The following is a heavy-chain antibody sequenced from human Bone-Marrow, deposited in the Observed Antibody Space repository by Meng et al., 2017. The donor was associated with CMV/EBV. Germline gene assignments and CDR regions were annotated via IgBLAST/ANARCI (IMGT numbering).Heavy chain of an antibody. CDR1: GCSISSGYY. D-gene: IGHD2-21*01. CDR2: IYHSGST. CDR3: ARSSSEIATGGGYY. Sequence: GSLRLSCTVSGCSISSGYYWGWIRQPPGKGLEWIGSIYHSGSTYYNPSLKSRDTISVDTSKNQFSLKLSSVTAADTAVYYCARSSSEIATGGGYYWGQGTLVPVSS. V-gene: IGHV4-38-2*02. J-gene: IGHJ4*02.